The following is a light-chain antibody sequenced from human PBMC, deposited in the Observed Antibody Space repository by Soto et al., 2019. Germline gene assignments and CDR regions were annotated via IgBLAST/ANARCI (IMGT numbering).Light chain of an antibody. V-gene: IGKV3-20*01. CDR2: GAS. J-gene: IGKJ5*01. CDR1: QTVIHNN. Sequence: EIVLPQSPDTLSLSPAERSTISFSVSQTVIHNNLAWHQQKPGQTPRLLVYGASSRATGIPDRFSGSGSGTDFTLTISRLEPEDFAVYYCQQHGTSPITFGQGTRLEIK. CDR3: QQHGTSPIT.